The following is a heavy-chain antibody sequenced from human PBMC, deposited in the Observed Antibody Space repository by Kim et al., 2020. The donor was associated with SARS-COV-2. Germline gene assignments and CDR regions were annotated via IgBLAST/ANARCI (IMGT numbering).Heavy chain of an antibody. V-gene: IGHV3-7*01. CDR3: ARDYPGILHIGTPDTYYYDSSGYYYGSHALPTFDY. D-gene: IGHD3-22*01. CDR1: GFTFSSYW. J-gene: IGHJ4*02. Sequence: GGSLRLSCAASGFTFSSYWMSWVRQAPGKGLEWVANIKQDGSEKYYVDSVKGRFTISRDNAKNSLYLQMNSLRAEDTAVYYCARDYPGILHIGTPDTYYYDSSGYYYGSHALPTFDYWGQGTLVTVSS. CDR2: IKQDGSEK.